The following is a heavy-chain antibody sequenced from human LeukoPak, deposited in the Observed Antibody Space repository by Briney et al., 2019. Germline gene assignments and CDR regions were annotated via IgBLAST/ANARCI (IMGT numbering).Heavy chain of an antibody. V-gene: IGHV4-39*02. J-gene: IGHJ6*02. Sequence: SETLSLTCTVSGGSISSRRHYWGWIRQPPGKGLEWIGSIFYSGSTYYNPSLRGRVAISVDTSTNHFSLKLNSVTAADTAVYYCARLDNSGYYTLDVWGQGTTVTVSS. CDR3: ARLDNSGYYTLDV. D-gene: IGHD3-22*01. CDR1: GGSISSRRHY. CDR2: IFYSGST.